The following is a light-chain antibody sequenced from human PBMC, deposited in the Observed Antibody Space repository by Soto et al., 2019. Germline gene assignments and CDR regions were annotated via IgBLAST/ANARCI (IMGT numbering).Light chain of an antibody. CDR2: GAS. CDR3: QQYNNFCT. Sequence: EVVMTQSPDTLSVSPGERVTLSCRASQSLRSNLAWYQQKPGQAPRLLIYGASTRATGIPARFSGSGSGTEFTLTIRSLQSEDFSVSYCQQYNNFCTFGQGTKLEIK. CDR1: QSLRSN. J-gene: IGKJ1*01. V-gene: IGKV3-15*01.